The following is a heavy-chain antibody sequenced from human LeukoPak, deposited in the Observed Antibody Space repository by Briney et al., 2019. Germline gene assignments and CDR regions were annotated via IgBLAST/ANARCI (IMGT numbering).Heavy chain of an antibody. CDR2: ISYSGST. CDR3: AREVKDYYYDSSGYFNY. CDR1: GGSISSYF. J-gene: IGHJ4*02. Sequence: SETLSLTCTVSGGSISSYFWSWIRQPPGKGLEWIGYISYSGSTNYNPSLKSRVTISVDTSKNQFSLKLSSVTAADTAVYYCAREVKDYYYDSSGYFNYWGKGTLVTVSS. D-gene: IGHD3-22*01. V-gene: IGHV4-59*01.